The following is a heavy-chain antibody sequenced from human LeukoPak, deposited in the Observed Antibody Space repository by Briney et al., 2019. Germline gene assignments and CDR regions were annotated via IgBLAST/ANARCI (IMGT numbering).Heavy chain of an antibody. Sequence: PGGSLRLSCAASGFTFSSYSMNWVRQAPGKGLEWVSSISSSSYIYYADSVKGRLTISRDNAKNSLYLQMNSLRAEDTAVYYCAREDPENDILTGYSHYWGQGTLVTVSS. CDR1: GFTFSSYS. V-gene: IGHV3-21*01. D-gene: IGHD3-9*01. CDR2: ISSSSYI. CDR3: AREDPENDILTGYSHY. J-gene: IGHJ4*02.